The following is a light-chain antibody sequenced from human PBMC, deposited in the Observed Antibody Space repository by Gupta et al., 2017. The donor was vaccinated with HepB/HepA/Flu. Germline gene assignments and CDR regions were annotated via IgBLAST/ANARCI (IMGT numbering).Light chain of an antibody. CDR2: QDT. CDR3: QAWDSGTVL. V-gene: IGLV3-1*01. J-gene: IGLJ3*02. CDR1: KLGNKF. Sequence: TQPPSVSVSPGQTASITCSADKLGNKFVCWYHQRPGQSPVLVIYQDTKRPSGIPERLSGSNSGNTATLTITGTQAADEGSYYCQAWDSGTVLFGGGTKLAVL.